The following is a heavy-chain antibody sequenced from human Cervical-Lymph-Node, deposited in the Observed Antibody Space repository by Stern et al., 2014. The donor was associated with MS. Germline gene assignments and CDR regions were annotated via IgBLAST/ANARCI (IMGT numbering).Heavy chain of an antibody. D-gene: IGHD4-17*01. Sequence: QVQLQESGPGLVKPSETLSLTCTVSGGSIGRYYWSWIRQPPGKGLEWIGYIYFSGNTNYNPSLKSRVTISVDTSKNQFSLKLTSVTAADTAVYYCARGGADYGYYFDCWGQGALVTVSS. J-gene: IGHJ4*02. CDR3: ARGGADYGYYFDC. V-gene: IGHV4-59*01. CDR1: GGSIGRYY. CDR2: IYFSGNT.